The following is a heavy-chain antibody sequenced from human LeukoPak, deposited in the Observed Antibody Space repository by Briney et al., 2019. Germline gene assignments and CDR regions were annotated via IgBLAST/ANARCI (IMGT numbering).Heavy chain of an antibody. CDR2: IYYSGST. J-gene: IGHJ5*02. CDR1: GGSISSGGYY. V-gene: IGHV4-31*03. Sequence: SETLSLTCTVSGGSISSGGYYWSWIRQHPGKGLEWIGYIYYSGSTYYNPSLKSRVTISVDTSKNQFSLKLSSVTAADTAVYYCARERVGYDYGGNSELFWFDPWGQGTLVTVSS. CDR3: ARERVGYDYGGNSELFWFDP. D-gene: IGHD4-23*01.